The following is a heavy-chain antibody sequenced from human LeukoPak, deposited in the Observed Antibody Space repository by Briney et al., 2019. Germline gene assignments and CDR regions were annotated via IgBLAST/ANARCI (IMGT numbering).Heavy chain of an antibody. V-gene: IGHV5-51*01. CDR1: GYRFTTYW. CDR3: ARQGWDGSFFDF. J-gene: IGHJ4*02. D-gene: IGHD3-10*01. CDR2: IYPDNFDT. Sequence: GESLKISCKAPGYRFTTYWISWVRQLPGKGLEWMGIIYPDNFDTRYGPSFRGQVTISADKSIGTAYLQWTSLKASDTARYYCARQGWDGSFFDFWGQGILVTVSS.